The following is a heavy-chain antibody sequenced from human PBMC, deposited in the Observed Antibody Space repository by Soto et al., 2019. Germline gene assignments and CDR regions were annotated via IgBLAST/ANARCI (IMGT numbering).Heavy chain of an antibody. V-gene: IGHV3-7*01. CDR1: GFTFSSYW. CDR2: IKQDGSEK. J-gene: IGHJ4*02. Sequence: EVQLVESGGGLVQPGGSLRLSCAASGFTFSSYWMSWVRQAPGKGLEWVANIKQDGSEKYYVDSVKGRFTISRDKAKNALYLQMDSLRAEDTAVYYCAREDGGYVGGFDYWGQGTLGNVSS. CDR3: AREDGGYVGGFDY. D-gene: IGHD5-12*01.